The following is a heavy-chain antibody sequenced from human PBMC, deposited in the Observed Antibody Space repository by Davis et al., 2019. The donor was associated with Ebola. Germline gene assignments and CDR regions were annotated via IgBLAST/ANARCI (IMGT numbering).Heavy chain of an antibody. J-gene: IGHJ3*02. CDR2: INSDGSST. V-gene: IGHV3-74*01. D-gene: IGHD6-19*01. Sequence: PGGSLRLSCVASGFTFSTYWMHWVRHAPGKGLVWVSRINSDGSSTSYADSVKGRFTISRDNAKNTLYLQMNSLRAEDTAVYYCTRVSLGYSSGWYSHDAFDIWGQGTMVTVSS. CDR1: GFTFSTYW. CDR3: TRVSLGYSSGWYSHDAFDI.